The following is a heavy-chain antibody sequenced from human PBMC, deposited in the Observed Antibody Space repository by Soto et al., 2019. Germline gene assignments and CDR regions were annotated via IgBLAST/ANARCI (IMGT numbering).Heavy chain of an antibody. J-gene: IGHJ6*02. Sequence: QVQLVQSGAEVKKPGSSVKVSCKASGGTFSSYAISWVRQAPGPGLEWMGGIIPIFGTANYAQKFQGRVTLTADKSTSTAYMELMSLRSEETAVYYCASPTREWLPPARDYYYGMDVWGQGTTVTVSS. D-gene: IGHD3-3*01. V-gene: IGHV1-69*06. CDR2: IIPIFGTA. CDR3: ASPTREWLPPARDYYYGMDV. CDR1: GGTFSSYA.